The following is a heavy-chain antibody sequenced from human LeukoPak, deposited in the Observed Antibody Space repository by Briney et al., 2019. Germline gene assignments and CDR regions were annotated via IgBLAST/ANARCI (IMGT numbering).Heavy chain of an antibody. D-gene: IGHD6-13*01. J-gene: IGHJ5*02. Sequence: SETLSLTCTVSGGSISSSSYYWGWIRQPPGKGLEWIGSIYYSGSTYYNPSLKSRVTISVDTSKNQFSLKLSSVTAADTAVYYCARRRIAAVRGGYNWFDPWGQGTLVTVSS. CDR2: IYYSGST. CDR3: ARRRIAAVRGGYNWFDP. CDR1: GGSISSSSYY. V-gene: IGHV4-39*07.